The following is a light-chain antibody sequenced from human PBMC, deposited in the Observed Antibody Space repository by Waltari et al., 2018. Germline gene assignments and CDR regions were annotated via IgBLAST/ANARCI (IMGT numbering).Light chain of an antibody. J-gene: IGLJ2*01. CDR2: GNT. CDR3: QSYDSSLGGSV. V-gene: IGLV1-40*01. Sequence: QSVLTQPPSVSGAPGQRVTISCTGSSSNIGAGYDVNWYQQLPGEAPKLLISGNTNRPSGVPDRVSGSKSVTSASLAITGLQAEDEADYYCQSYDSSLGGSVFGGGTKLTVL. CDR1: SSNIGAGYD.